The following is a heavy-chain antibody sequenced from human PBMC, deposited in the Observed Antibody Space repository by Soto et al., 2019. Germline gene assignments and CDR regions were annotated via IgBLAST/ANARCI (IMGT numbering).Heavy chain of an antibody. V-gene: IGHV3-23*01. J-gene: IGHJ4*02. CDR3: AKGLYSSGSLYYFDY. D-gene: IGHD6-19*01. Sequence: GSLRLSFAGSGFTFSSYAMSWVGPSPWKWLEWVSAISGSGGITYYADSVKGRFTISRDNSKNTLYLQMNSLRAEDTAVYYCAKGLYSSGSLYYFDYWGQGTLVTVSS. CDR1: GFTFSSYA. CDR2: ISGSGGIT.